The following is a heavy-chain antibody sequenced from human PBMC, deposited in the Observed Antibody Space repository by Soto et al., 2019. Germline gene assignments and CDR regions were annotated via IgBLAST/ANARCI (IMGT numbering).Heavy chain of an antibody. D-gene: IGHD6-19*01. CDR3: AREGEEQWPATWFDP. V-gene: IGHV6-1*01. Sequence: SQTLSLTCAISGDSVSSNSAAWNWIRQSPSRGLEWLGRTYYRSKWYNNYAVSVRSRITINPDTSKNQFFLQLNSVTPEDTAVYYCAREGEEQWPATWFDPWGQGTLVTVSS. CDR1: GDSVSSNSAA. J-gene: IGHJ5*02. CDR2: TYYRSKWYN.